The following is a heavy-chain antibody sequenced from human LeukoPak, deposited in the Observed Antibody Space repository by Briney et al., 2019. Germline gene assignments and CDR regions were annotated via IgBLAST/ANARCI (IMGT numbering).Heavy chain of an antibody. Sequence: GGSLRLSCAASGFTFSSYSMNWVRQAPGKGLEWVSSISSSSSYIYYADSVKGRFTISRDNAKNSLYLQMNSLRAEDTAVYYCARDRGYSYGTSYYYGMDAWGQGTTVTVSS. J-gene: IGHJ6*02. CDR1: GFTFSSYS. D-gene: IGHD5-18*01. CDR2: ISSSSSYI. V-gene: IGHV3-21*01. CDR3: ARDRGYSYGTSYYYGMDA.